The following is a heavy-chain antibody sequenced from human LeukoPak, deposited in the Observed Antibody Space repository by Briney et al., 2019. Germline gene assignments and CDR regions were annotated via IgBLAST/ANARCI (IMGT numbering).Heavy chain of an antibody. CDR1: GYTFTTYA. D-gene: IGHD2-2*01. V-gene: IGHV1-18*01. CDR3: ARYIVVVPAARFDP. CDR2: ISAYNGNT. J-gene: IGHJ5*02. Sequence: ASVKVSCKASGYTFTTYAMNWVRQAPGQGLEWMGWISAYNGNTNYAQKLQGRVTMTTDTSTSTAYMELRSLRSDDTAVYYCARYIVVVPAARFDPWGQGTLVTVSS.